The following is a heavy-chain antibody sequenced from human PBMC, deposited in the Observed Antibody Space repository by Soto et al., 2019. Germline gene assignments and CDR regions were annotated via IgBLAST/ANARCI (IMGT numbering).Heavy chain of an antibody. D-gene: IGHD5-12*01. CDR1: GFTFRNYA. CDR3: AKDKARDGYGLYYYYGMDV. CDR2: ISGSGGST. Sequence: GGSLRLSCAASGFTFRNYAMSWVRQAPGKGPEWVSGISGSGGSTYYADSVKGRFTISRDNSKNTLYLQMNSLRAEDTAVYYCAKDKARDGYGLYYYYGMDVWGQGTTVTVSS. V-gene: IGHV3-23*01. J-gene: IGHJ6*02.